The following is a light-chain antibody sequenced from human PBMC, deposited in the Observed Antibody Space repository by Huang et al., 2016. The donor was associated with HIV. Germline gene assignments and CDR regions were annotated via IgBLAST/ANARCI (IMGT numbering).Light chain of an antibody. J-gene: IGKJ1*01. CDR1: QGITDD. Sequence: AIQMTQSPSSLSASVGDRVTITCRASQGITDDLAWYQQKPGKAPQLLISGASTVRSGVPSRFSGSGSGTDFTLTISSLQPEDYATYYCLQDHNYPRTFGQGTKVEI. V-gene: IGKV1-6*01. CDR2: GAS. CDR3: LQDHNYPRT.